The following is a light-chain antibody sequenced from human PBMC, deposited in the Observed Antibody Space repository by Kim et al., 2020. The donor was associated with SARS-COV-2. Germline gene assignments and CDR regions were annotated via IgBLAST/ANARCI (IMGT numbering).Light chain of an antibody. CDR3: QEYNMWPLLT. J-gene: IGKJ4*01. Sequence: EIVMTQSPGTLSVSPRERATLSCRASQSVSTNLAWYQQKPGQAPRLLIYGASTRATGIPARFSGSGSGTEFALTISSLQSEDFAIYYCQEYNMWPLLTFGGGTKVDIK. V-gene: IGKV3-15*01. CDR1: QSVSTN. CDR2: GAS.